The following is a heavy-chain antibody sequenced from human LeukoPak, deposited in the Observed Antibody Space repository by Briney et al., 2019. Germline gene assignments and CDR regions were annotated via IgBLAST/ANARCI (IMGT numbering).Heavy chain of an antibody. CDR3: AKIGWDDAFDI. CDR2: ISASGGST. D-gene: IGHD6-19*01. V-gene: IGHV3-23*01. CDR1: GFTFSSYG. J-gene: IGHJ3*02. Sequence: GGSLRLSCAASGFTFSSYGMSWVRQAPGKGVDWVSTISASGGSTYYADSVKGRFTISRDNSKNTLYLQMNSLTVDDTAVYYCAKIGWDDAFDIWGQGTMVTVSS.